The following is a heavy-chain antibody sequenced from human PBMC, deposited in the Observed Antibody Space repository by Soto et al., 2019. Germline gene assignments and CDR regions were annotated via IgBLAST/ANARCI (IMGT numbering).Heavy chain of an antibody. J-gene: IGHJ6*02. CDR1: GGSFSGYY. D-gene: IGHD3-10*01. CDR3: ARARGEGPYYYYYYGMDV. CDR2: INHSGST. V-gene: IGHV4-34*01. Sequence: SETLSLTCAVYGGSFSGYYWSWIRQPPGKGLEWIGEINHSGSTNYNPSLKSRVTISVDTSKNQFSLKLSSVTAADTAVYYCARARGEGPYYYYYYGMDVWGQGTTVTVSS.